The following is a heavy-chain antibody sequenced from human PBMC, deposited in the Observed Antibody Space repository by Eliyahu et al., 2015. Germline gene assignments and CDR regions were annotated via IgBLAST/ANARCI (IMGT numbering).Heavy chain of an antibody. V-gene: IGHV4-39*01. J-gene: IGHJ3*01. CDR3: ATTSRGALSDFWRRDDFDV. CDR2: FYYSGRT. Sequence: QLQLQESGPGLVKPSETLSLTCXVSGGSIXSXXYYXGWIRQPPGKGLEWIGRFYYSGRTYDNPSLKSRVTISLDTSKNQFSLKLSSVTAADTAMYYCATTSRGALSDFWRRDDFDVWGQGTMVTVSS. D-gene: IGHD3-3*01. CDR1: GGSIXSXXYY.